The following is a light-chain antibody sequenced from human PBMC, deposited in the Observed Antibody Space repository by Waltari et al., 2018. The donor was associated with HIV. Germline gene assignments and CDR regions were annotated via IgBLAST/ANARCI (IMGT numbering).Light chain of an antibody. CDR1: QTVSTN. J-gene: IGKJ1*01. Sequence: IRFTHLSATPSVFPREEATPSCRASQTVSTNLAWYQQKPGQAPRVLIYDASTRATGTPARFSGSGSGTEFTLTISSLQSEDFAVYFCQQYNDWPTTFGQGTKVEIK. V-gene: IGKV3-15*01. CDR2: DAS. CDR3: QQYNDWPTT.